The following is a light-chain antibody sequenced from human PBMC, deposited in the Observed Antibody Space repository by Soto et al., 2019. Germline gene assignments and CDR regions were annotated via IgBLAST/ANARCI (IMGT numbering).Light chain of an antibody. CDR3: LLSYTGPSV. CDR1: TGAVTNGHY. V-gene: IGLV7-46*01. J-gene: IGLJ1*01. Sequence: QAVVTQEPSLTVSPGGTVTLTCGSSTGAVTNGHYPYWFQQKPGQAPRTLIYDTTNRHSWTPARFSGSLLGGKAALTLSGAQPLDEAEYYCLLSYTGPSVFGTGTNVTVL. CDR2: DTT.